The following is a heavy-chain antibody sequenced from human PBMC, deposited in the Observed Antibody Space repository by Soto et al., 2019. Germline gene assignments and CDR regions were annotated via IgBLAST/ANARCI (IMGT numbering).Heavy chain of an antibody. CDR1: GFTFSRYS. J-gene: IGHJ3*02. CDR2: IGASSSPI. CDR3: VRGGRGYTRDDVFDI. D-gene: IGHD2-2*02. Sequence: EVQLVESGGGLVKPGGSLRLSCVDSGFTFSRYSMNWVRQAPGKGLEWVSSIGASSSPIFYADSVKGRFTITRDNAKNSLYLQMNSLRAEDTSVYYCVRGGRGYTRDDVFDIWGKGTMVTVSS. V-gene: IGHV3-21*06.